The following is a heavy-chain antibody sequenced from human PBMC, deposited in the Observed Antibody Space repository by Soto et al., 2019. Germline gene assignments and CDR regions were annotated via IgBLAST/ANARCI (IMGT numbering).Heavy chain of an antibody. Sequence: QVQLVQSGAEVKKPGASVKVSCKASGYTFTSYDINWVRQATGQGLEWMGWMNPNSGNTGYAQKFQGRVTMTRNTSISTAYMELSSLRSEDTAVYYCARGRIDCSSTSCYDRYWFDPWGQGTLVTVSS. CDR1: GYTFTSYD. CDR3: ARGRIDCSSTSCYDRYWFDP. CDR2: MNPNSGNT. J-gene: IGHJ5*02. D-gene: IGHD2-2*01. V-gene: IGHV1-8*01.